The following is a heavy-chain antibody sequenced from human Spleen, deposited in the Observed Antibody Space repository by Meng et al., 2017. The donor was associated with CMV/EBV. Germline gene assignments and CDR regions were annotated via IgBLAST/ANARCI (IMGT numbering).Heavy chain of an antibody. D-gene: IGHD2-2*01. CDR2: FYRGGDT. CDR3: ARYPDVDCSSTSCYRGYFDY. V-gene: IGHV3-66*02. J-gene: IGHJ4*02. Sequence: LRLSCAASGFTVSSNSLTWVRQAPGKGLEWVSVFYRGGDTSYADSVKGRFTISTDNSKNTLYLQMNSLRAEDTAVYYCARYPDVDCSSTSCYRGYFDYWGQGTLVTVSS. CDR1: GFTVSSNS.